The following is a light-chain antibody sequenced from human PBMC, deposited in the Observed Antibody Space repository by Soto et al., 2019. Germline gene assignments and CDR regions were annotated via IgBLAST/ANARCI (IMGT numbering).Light chain of an antibody. Sequence: QSVLTQHHSVSGSPGQSVTISCTGTSVDVGAYDFVSWYQQHPGKAPKLLIYRNNQRPSGVPDRFSGSRSGTSASLAISGLRSDDEADYFCATWDYSLNGFYVFGTGTKVTVL. CDR3: ATWDYSLNGFYV. CDR2: RNN. J-gene: IGLJ1*01. V-gene: IGLV1-47*01. CDR1: SVDVGAYDF.